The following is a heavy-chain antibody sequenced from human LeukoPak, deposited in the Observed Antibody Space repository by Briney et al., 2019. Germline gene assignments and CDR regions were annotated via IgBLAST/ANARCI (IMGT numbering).Heavy chain of an antibody. Sequence: GGSLRLSCAASGFTFRNNWMSWVRQAPGKGLEWVANIKQDGSHKNYVDSVKGPFTISRDNAKNSLSLQMNSLRAEDTAVYYCARETPDSSGWDWGQGTLVTVSS. D-gene: IGHD6-19*01. CDR1: GFTFRNNW. CDR3: ARETPDSSGWD. V-gene: IGHV3-7*01. CDR2: IKQDGSHK. J-gene: IGHJ4*02.